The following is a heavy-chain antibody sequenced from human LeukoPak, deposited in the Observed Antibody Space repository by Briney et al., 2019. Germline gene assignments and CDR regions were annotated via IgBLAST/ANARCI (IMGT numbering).Heavy chain of an antibody. CDR2: ISGSGGST. CDR3: AKGSYSSSREGHGAFDI. D-gene: IGHD6-13*01. Sequence: GGSLRLSCAASGFTFSSYAMSWVRQASGKGLEWVSAISGSGGSTYYADSVKGRFTISRDNSKNTLYLQMNSLRAEDTAVYYCAKGSYSSSREGHGAFDIWGQGTMVTVPS. V-gene: IGHV3-23*01. CDR1: GFTFSSYA. J-gene: IGHJ3*02.